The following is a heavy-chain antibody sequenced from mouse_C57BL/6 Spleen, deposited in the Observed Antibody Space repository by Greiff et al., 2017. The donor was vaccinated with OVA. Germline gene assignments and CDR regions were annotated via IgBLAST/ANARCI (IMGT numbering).Heavy chain of an antibody. CDR3: ARSGSIYDGYYFDY. Sequence: QVQLQQSGPELVKPGASVKLSCKASGYTFTSYDINWVKQRPGQGLEWIGWIYPRDGSTKYNEKFKGKATLTVDTSSSTAYMELHSLTSEDSAVYFCARSGSIYDGYYFDYWGQGTTLTVSS. J-gene: IGHJ2*01. V-gene: IGHV1-85*01. CDR1: GYTFTSYD. D-gene: IGHD2-3*01. CDR2: IYPRDGST.